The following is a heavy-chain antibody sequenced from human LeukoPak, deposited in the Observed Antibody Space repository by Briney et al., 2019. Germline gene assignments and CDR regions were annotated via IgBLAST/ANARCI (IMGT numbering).Heavy chain of an antibody. Sequence: GASVKVSCKASGYTFTSYGISWVRQAPGQGLEWMGWISAYNGNTNYAQKLQGRVTMATDTSTSTAYMELRSLRSDDTAVYYCARVIKNYDFWSGYSPPDYWGQGTLVTVSS. V-gene: IGHV1-18*01. D-gene: IGHD3-3*01. CDR2: ISAYNGNT. CDR3: ARVIKNYDFWSGYSPPDY. CDR1: GYTFTSYG. J-gene: IGHJ4*02.